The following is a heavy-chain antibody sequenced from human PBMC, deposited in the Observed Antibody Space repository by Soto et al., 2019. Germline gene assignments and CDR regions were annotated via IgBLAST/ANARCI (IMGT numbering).Heavy chain of an antibody. CDR1: GGSISSSNYY. D-gene: IGHD1-26*01. CDR2: LYYSGST. V-gene: IGHV4-39*01. CDR3: ARVQWELLSYFDY. Sequence: PSETLSLTCTVSGGSISSSNYYWARIRQSPGKGLEWVATLYYSGSTYSNPSLKSRVTISVDTSKNQFSLKLSSVTAADTAVYYCARVQWELLSYFDYWGLGTLVTVSS. J-gene: IGHJ4*02.